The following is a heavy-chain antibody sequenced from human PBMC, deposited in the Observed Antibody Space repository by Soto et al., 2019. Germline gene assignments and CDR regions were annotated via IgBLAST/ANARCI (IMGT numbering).Heavy chain of an antibody. CDR3: AMGYSSRWYVDLQH. CDR1: GYTFTNCD. V-gene: IGHV1-8*01. D-gene: IGHD2-2*01. Sequence: GASVKVSSKASGYTFTNCDITSVRQTAGQGLEWMGWMSPDSGNTDYAQKFQGRVTMTRSTSTSTAYMDLSNLSSEDTAVYYCAMGYSSRWYVDLQHWGEGTLVTVSS. CDR2: MSPDSGNT. J-gene: IGHJ1*01.